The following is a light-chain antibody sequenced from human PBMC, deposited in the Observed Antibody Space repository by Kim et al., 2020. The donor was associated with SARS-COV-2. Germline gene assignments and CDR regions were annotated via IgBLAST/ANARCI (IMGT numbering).Light chain of an antibody. Sequence: PGQTARITCSGDALAKQYAYWYQQKPGQAPVLVIYKDSERPSGMPERFSGSSSVTTVTLTISGVQAEDEADYYCQSADSSGTSWVFGGGTKLTVL. CDR2: KDS. V-gene: IGLV3-25*03. J-gene: IGLJ3*02. CDR3: QSADSSGTSWV. CDR1: ALAKQY.